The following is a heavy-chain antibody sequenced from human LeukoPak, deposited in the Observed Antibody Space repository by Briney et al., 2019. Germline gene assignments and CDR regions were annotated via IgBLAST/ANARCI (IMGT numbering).Heavy chain of an antibody. V-gene: IGHV3-30-3*01. Sequence: GKSLRLPCVASGFPFRTFAMYWVRRAPGKGLEWVALISSDGTSKYYADSVRGQFIISRDNSNDTLYLQMNRLRVDDTAVYYCAGAYGSGSYTFWGQGTQVTVSS. CDR3: AGAYGSGSYTF. CDR2: ISSDGTSK. J-gene: IGHJ4*01. D-gene: IGHD3-10*01. CDR1: GFPFRTFA.